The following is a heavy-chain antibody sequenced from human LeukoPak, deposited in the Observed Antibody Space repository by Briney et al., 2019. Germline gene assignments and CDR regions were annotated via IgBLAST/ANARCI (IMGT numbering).Heavy chain of an antibody. CDR3: ARRASRLGYYYDSSGYYSYYFDY. Sequence: SETLSLTCTVSGGSICSSSYYWGWIRQPPGKGLEWIGSIDYSGSTYYNPSLKSRVTISVDTSKNQFSLKLSSVTAADTAVYYCARRASRLGYYYDSSGYYSYYFDYWGQGTLVTVSS. J-gene: IGHJ4*02. D-gene: IGHD3-22*01. CDR1: GGSICSSSYY. CDR2: IDYSGST. V-gene: IGHV4-39*07.